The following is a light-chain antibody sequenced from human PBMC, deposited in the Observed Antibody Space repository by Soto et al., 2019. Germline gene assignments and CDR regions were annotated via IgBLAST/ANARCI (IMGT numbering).Light chain of an antibody. CDR3: HSYDSSLSASV. CDR2: GTT. CDR1: SSNIGAGYD. J-gene: IGLJ1*01. V-gene: IGLV1-40*01. Sequence: QSVLTQTPSVSGAPGQRVTISCTGRSSNIGAGYDVHWYQHLPGTAPKLLIYGTTNRPSGVPDRFSGSKSGISASLAITGLQAEDDADYYCHSYDSSLSASVFGAGTKVTVL.